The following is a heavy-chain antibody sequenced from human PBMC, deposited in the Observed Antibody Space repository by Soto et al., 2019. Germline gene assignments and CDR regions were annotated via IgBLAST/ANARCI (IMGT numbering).Heavy chain of an antibody. Sequence: PSETLSLTCAVSGGSISSGCYSWSWIRQPPGKGLEWIGYIYHIGSTYYNPSLKSRVTISVDRSKNQFSLKLSSVTAADTAVYYRARGRLDAFDICGRGTMVAV. CDR1: GGSISSGCYS. CDR3: ARGRLDAFDI. CDR2: IYHIGST. V-gene: IGHV4-30-2*01. J-gene: IGHJ3*02.